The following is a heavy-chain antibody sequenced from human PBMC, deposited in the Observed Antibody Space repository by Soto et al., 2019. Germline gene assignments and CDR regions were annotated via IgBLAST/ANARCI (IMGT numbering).Heavy chain of an antibody. Sequence: SVKVSCKASGGTFSSYAISWVRQAPGQGLEWMGWIIPIFGTANYAQKFQGRVTITADESTSTAYMELSSLRSEDTAVYYCARGATTAVHFDYWGQGTLVTVSS. V-gene: IGHV1-69*13. CDR1: GGTFSSYA. J-gene: IGHJ4*02. CDR2: IIPIFGTA. CDR3: ARGATTAVHFDY. D-gene: IGHD1-1*01.